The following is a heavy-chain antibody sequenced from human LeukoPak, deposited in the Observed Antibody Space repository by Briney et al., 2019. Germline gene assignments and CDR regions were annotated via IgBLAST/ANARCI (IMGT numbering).Heavy chain of an antibody. J-gene: IGHJ4*02. Sequence: PGGSLRLSCAASGFTFDDYAMHWVRQAPGKGLEWVSGISWNSGSIGYADSVKGRFTISRDNAKNSLYLQMNSLRAEDTALYYCAKERPPTGARPNDYDGQGTLVTVTP. CDR2: ISWNSGSI. D-gene: IGHD4-4*01. CDR1: GFTFDDYA. V-gene: IGHV3-9*01. CDR3: AKERPPTGARPNDY.